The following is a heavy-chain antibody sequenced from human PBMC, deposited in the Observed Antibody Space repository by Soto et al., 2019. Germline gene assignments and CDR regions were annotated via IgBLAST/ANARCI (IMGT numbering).Heavy chain of an antibody. J-gene: IGHJ5*02. V-gene: IGHV3-23*01. Sequence: GGSLRLSCAASGFTFSSYAMSWVRQAPGKGLEWVSAISGSGGSTYYADSVKGRVTISRDNSKNRLYLQMNSLRAEDTAVYYCAKDPTSREYSSPSFDPWGQGTLVTVSS. D-gene: IGHD6-6*01. CDR3: AKDPTSREYSSPSFDP. CDR2: ISGSGGST. CDR1: GFTFSSYA.